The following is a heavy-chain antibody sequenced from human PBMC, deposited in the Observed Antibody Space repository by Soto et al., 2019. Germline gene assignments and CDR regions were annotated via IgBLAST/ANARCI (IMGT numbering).Heavy chain of an antibody. CDR3: ARAPVLRFLYGMDV. Sequence: ALALTCTVSGGSISSGGYYWSWIRQHPGKGLEWIGYIYYSGSTYYNPSLKSRVTISVDTSKNQFSLKLSSVTAADTAVYYCARAPVLRFLYGMDVWGQGTTVTVS. V-gene: IGHV4-31*03. D-gene: IGHD3-3*01. CDR1: GGSISSGGYY. CDR2: IYYSGST. J-gene: IGHJ6*02.